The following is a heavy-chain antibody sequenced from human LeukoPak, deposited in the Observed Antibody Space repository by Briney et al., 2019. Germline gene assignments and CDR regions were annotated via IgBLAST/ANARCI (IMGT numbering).Heavy chain of an antibody. CDR3: ARDQEAFDY. CDR1: GYSFTSNY. Sequence: ASVKVSCTASGYSFTSNYIHWVRQAPGQGLECMGMIYPRDGSTSYAQKFQGRVTVTRDTSTSTVHMELSGLRSEDTAVYYCARDQEAFDYWGQGTLVTVSS. CDR2: IYPRDGST. V-gene: IGHV1-46*01. J-gene: IGHJ4*02.